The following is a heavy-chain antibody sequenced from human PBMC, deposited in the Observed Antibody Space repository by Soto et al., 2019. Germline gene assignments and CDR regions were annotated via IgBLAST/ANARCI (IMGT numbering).Heavy chain of an antibody. D-gene: IGHD1-26*01. J-gene: IGHJ4*02. Sequence: TLSLTCTVSGGSIGSGVYFWSWIRQPPGKGLEWIGFISYTGSAYYNPSLKSRAAISVDTSKNQFSLKLTSVTAADAAVYYCATMGATAGSYYFEYWGQGALVPVSS. CDR1: GGSIGSGVYF. CDR2: ISYTGSA. CDR3: ATMGATAGSYYFEY. V-gene: IGHV4-30-4*01.